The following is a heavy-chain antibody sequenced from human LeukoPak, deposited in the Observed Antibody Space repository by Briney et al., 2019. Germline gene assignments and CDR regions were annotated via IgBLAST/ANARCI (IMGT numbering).Heavy chain of an antibody. V-gene: IGHV4-61*01. CDR2: IYYSGST. D-gene: IGHD1-26*01. CDR3: ASGAEWELLRFDY. Sequence: SETLSLTCTVSGGSISSSSYYWSWIRQPPGKGLEWIGYIYYSGSTNYNPSLKSRVTISVDTSKNQFSLKLSSVTAADTAVYYCASGAEWELLRFDYWGQGTLVTVSS. CDR1: GGSISSSSYY. J-gene: IGHJ4*02.